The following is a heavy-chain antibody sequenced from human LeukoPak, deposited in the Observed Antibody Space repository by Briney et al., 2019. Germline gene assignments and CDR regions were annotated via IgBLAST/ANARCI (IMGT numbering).Heavy chain of an antibody. CDR2: IYYSGST. V-gene: IGHV4-61*01. CDR1: GGSISSSSYY. J-gene: IGHJ3*02. CDR3: ARVDIVVVHDAFDI. Sequence: SETLSLTCTVSGGSISSSSYYWSWIRQPPGKGLEWIGYIYYSGSTNYNPSLKSRVTISVDTSKNQFSLKLSSVTAADTAVYYCARVDIVVVHDAFDIWGQGTMVTVSS. D-gene: IGHD2-2*03.